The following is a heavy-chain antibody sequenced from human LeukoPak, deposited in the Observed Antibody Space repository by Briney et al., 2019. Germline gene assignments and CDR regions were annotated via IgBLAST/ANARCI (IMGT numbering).Heavy chain of an antibody. D-gene: IGHD3-16*01. J-gene: IGHJ6*02. CDR3: ARGGGLDV. V-gene: IGHV3-7*03. Sequence: PGGSLILSCAASGFTFSSYWMKWARQAPGKGLEWVASINHNGNVNYYVDSVKGRFTISRDNAKNSLYLQMSNLRAEDTAVYFCARGGGLDVWGQGATVTASS. CDR2: INHNGNVN. CDR1: GFTFSSYW.